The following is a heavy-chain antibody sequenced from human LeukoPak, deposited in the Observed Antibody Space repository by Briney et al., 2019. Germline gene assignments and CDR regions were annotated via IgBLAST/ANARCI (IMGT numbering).Heavy chain of an antibody. CDR2: ISSSSSYI. D-gene: IGHD3-22*01. V-gene: IGHV3-21*01. J-gene: IGHJ3*02. CDR3: ARDSPLTYYYDSSGYYDAFDI. Sequence: GGSLRLSCAASGFTFSSYSMNWVRQAPGKGLEWVSSISSSSSYIYYADPVKGRFTISRDNAKNSLYLQMNSLRAEDTAVYYCARDSPLTYYYDSSGYYDAFDIWGQGTMVTVSS. CDR1: GFTFSSYS.